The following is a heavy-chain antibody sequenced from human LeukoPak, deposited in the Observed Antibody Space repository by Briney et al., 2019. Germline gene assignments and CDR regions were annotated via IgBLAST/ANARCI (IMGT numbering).Heavy chain of an antibody. CDR2: FDPEDGET. Sequence: ASVKVSCKVSGYTLTELSMHWVRQAPGKGLEWMGGFDPEDGETIHAQKFQGRVTMTEDTSTDTAYMELSSLRSEDTTVYYCATGIAAAGGAFDYWGQGTLVTVSS. CDR3: ATGIAAAGGAFDY. D-gene: IGHD6-13*01. J-gene: IGHJ4*02. CDR1: GYTLTELS. V-gene: IGHV1-24*01.